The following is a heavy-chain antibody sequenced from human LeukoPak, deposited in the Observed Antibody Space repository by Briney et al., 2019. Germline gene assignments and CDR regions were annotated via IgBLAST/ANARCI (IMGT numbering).Heavy chain of an antibody. D-gene: IGHD6-13*01. CDR1: GGSISSSSYY. CDR2: IYYSGST. V-gene: IGHV4-61*01. J-gene: IGHJ4*02. CDR3: ARVSTAAAGIRGWYYFDY. Sequence: SETLSLTCTVSGGSISSSSYYWSWIRQPPGKGLEWIGYIYYSGSTNYNPSLKSRVTISVDTSKNQFSLKLSSVTAEDTAVYYCARVSTAAAGIRGWYYFDYWGQGTLVTVSS.